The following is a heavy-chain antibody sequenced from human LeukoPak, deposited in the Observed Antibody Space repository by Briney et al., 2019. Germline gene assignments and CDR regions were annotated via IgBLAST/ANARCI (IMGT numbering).Heavy chain of an antibody. D-gene: IGHD3-10*01. V-gene: IGHV4-34*01. CDR1: GESMIGHY. J-gene: IGHJ4*02. Sequence: PSETLSLTCAVYGESMIGHYWTWIRQPPGKRLEWIGEIHHSGGTNSNPSLKNRVTMSIDMSKNQFSLKLNSVTAADTAVYYCARATANGSGRAYDHWAQGNLVPVSS. CDR3: ARATANGSGRAYDH. CDR2: IHHSGGT.